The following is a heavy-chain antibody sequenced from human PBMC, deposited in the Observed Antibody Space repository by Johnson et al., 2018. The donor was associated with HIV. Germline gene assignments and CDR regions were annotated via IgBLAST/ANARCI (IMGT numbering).Heavy chain of an antibody. V-gene: IGHV3-20*04. D-gene: IGHD1-26*01. Sequence: VQLLESGGGLIQPGGSLRLSCAASGFFFDDYGMTWVRQPPGRGLEWVSGIHWHGGSTGYAASVKGRFTISRDNAKNSLYLQMNSLRAEDTALYYCTSDRRGSSGAFDIWGQGTMVTVSS. CDR2: IHWHGGST. CDR1: GFFFDDYG. CDR3: TSDRRGSSGAFDI. J-gene: IGHJ3*02.